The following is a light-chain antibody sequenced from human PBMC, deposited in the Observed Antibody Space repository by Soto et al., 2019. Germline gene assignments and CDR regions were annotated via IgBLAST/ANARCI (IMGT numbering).Light chain of an antibody. V-gene: IGKV3-20*01. Sequence: EIVLTQSPGTLSLSPGERATLACRASQSVSSSYLAWYQQKPGLAPRLLIFGASSRATGIPDRFSGSGSGTDFTLTISRLEPEDFAVYYCQQYVSSLSTFGQGTKVEIK. CDR2: GAS. J-gene: IGKJ1*01. CDR1: QSVSSSY. CDR3: QQYVSSLST.